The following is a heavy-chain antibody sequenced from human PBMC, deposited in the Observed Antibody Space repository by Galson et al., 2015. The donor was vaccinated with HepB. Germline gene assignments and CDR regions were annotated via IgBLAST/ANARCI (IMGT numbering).Heavy chain of an antibody. CDR1: GGSFSGYY. J-gene: IGHJ5*02. CDR3: ARGIVVVVAATLGNWFDP. Sequence: LTCAVYGGSFSGYYWSWIRQPPGKGLEWIGEINHSGSTNYNPSLKSRVTISVDTSKNQFSLKLSSVTAADTAVYYCARGIVVVVAATLGNWFDPWGQGTLVTVSS. CDR2: INHSGST. D-gene: IGHD2-15*01. V-gene: IGHV4-34*01.